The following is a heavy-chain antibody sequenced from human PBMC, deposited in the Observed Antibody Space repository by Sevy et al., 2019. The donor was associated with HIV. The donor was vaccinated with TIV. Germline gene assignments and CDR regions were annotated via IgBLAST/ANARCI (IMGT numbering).Heavy chain of an antibody. J-gene: IGHJ6*02. D-gene: IGHD3-3*01. Sequence: SETLSLTCTVSGASISNYYWSWIRQPPGKGLEWIGYIYYSGSTNYNPSLKSRVTISVDTSKNQFSLKLSSVTAADTAVYYCARHRRGRGYDYWSGYRMDVWGQGTTVTVSS. CDR1: GASISNYY. CDR2: IYYSGST. V-gene: IGHV4-59*08. CDR3: ARHRRGRGYDYWSGYRMDV.